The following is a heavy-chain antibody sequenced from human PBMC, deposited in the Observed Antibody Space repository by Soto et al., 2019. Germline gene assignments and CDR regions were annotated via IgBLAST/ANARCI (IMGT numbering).Heavy chain of an antibody. Sequence: ASVKVSCKASGHTVPNYAIHWVRQAPGQRLEWMGWINGGNGNTYYSEHFQGRVTFTGDTSAGTVYMQLSSLTSEDTAVYYCARDDSGFSGSHYIDYFNYWGQGALVTVSS. CDR2: INGGNGNT. CDR3: ARDDSGFSGSHYIDYFNY. J-gene: IGHJ4*02. V-gene: IGHV1-3*01. D-gene: IGHD1-26*01. CDR1: GHTVPNYA.